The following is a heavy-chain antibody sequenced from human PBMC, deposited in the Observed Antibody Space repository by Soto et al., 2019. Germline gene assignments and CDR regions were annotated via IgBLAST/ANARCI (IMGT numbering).Heavy chain of an antibody. CDR2: IYYSGST. V-gene: IGHV4-39*01. J-gene: IGHJ4*02. D-gene: IGHD3-10*01. CDR1: GGSISSSSYY. CDR3: ARRGSYYYGSGSYKY. Sequence: QLQLQESGPGLVKPSETLSLTCTVSGGSISSSSYYWGWIRQPPGKGLEWIGRIYYSGSTYYNPSLNSRVTISVDTSKNQFSLKLSSVTAADTAVYYCARRGSYYYGSGSYKYWGQGTLVTVSS.